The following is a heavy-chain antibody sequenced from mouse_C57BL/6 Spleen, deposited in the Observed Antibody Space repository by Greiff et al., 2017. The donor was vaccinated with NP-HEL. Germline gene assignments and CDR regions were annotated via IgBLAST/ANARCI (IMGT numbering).Heavy chain of an antibody. CDR2: IHPSDSDT. CDR3: AASLRPYAMDY. D-gene: IGHD6-1*01. V-gene: IGHV1-74*01. J-gene: IGHJ4*01. Sequence: QVQLQQPGAELVKPGASVKVSCKASGYTFTSYWMHWVKQRPGQGLEWIGRIHPSDSDTNYNQKFKGKATLTVDKSSSTAYMQLSSLTSEDSAVYYCAASLRPYAMDYWGQGTSVTVSS. CDR1: GYTFTSYW.